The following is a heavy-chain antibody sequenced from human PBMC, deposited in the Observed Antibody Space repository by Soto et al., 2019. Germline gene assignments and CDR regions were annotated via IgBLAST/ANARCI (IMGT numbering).Heavy chain of an antibody. Sequence: GASVKVSCKASGYSFTTYGISWVRQAPGQGLEYMGWISVYNGDTNYAQKLQGRVTMTTDTSTSTAYMELRSLRSDDTAIYYCARDRRDSVADRRSFDVWGQGAMVTVSS. D-gene: IGHD1-26*01. V-gene: IGHV1-18*01. J-gene: IGHJ3*01. CDR3: ARDRRDSVADRRSFDV. CDR1: GYSFTTYG. CDR2: ISVYNGDT.